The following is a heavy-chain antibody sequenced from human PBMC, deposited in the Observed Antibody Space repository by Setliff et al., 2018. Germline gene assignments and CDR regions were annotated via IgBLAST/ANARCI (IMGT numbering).Heavy chain of an antibody. CDR1: GFTYNNDW. CDR3: FGAGTCSY. D-gene: IGHD3-16*01. Sequence: GGSLRLSCGASGFTYNNDWVSWVRQAPGKGLEWLASINPDGGEKYYVDSVKGRFTISRDNAKNSSSLQMNSLRTEDTAVYYCFGAGTCSYWGQGTQVTVSS. CDR2: INPDGGEK. V-gene: IGHV3-7*01. J-gene: IGHJ4*02.